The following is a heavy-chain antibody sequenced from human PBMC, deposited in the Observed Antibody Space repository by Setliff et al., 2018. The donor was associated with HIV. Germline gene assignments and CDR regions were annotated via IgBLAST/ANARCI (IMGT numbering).Heavy chain of an antibody. D-gene: IGHD2-2*01. J-gene: IGHJ4*02. CDR3: ARGPPIVVVPAALLTFDY. V-gene: IGHV1-18*04. CDR2: ISAYNGNT. CDR1: GYTFSSYY. Sequence: ASVKVSCKASGYTFSSYYMHWVRQAPGQGLEWMGWISAYNGNTNYAQKLRGRVTMTTDTSTSTAYMELRSLRSDDTAVYYCARGPPIVVVPAALLTFDYWGQGTLVTVSS.